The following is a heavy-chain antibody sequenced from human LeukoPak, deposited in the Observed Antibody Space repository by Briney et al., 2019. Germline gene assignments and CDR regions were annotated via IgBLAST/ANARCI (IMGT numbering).Heavy chain of an antibody. CDR1: GFTFSSYA. D-gene: IGHD4-17*01. J-gene: IGHJ4*02. V-gene: IGHV3-30-3*01. Sequence: GGSLRLSCAASGFTFSSYAMHWVRQAPGKGLEWVAVISYDGSNKYYADSVKGRFTISRDNSKNTLYLQMNSLRAEDTAVYYCARVGGRGGPGDLYYFDYWGQGTLVTVSS. CDR2: ISYDGSNK. CDR3: ARVGGRGGPGDLYYFDY.